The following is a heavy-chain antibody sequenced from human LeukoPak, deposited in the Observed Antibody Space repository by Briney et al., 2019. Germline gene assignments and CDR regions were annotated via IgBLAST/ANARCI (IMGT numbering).Heavy chain of an antibody. Sequence: GGSLRLSCAASGFTFSSYSMLWVRQAPGKGLEWVSYISSSSSTIYYADSAKGRFTISRDNAKNTLYLQMNSLRAEDTAVYYCAKDTTGSWLHKTFDYWGQGTLVTVSS. CDR1: GFTFSSYS. D-gene: IGHD6-13*01. CDR3: AKDTTGSWLHKTFDY. V-gene: IGHV3-48*04. J-gene: IGHJ4*02. CDR2: ISSSSSTI.